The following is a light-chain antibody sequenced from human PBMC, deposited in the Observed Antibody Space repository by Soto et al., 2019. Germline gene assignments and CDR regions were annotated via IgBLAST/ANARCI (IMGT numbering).Light chain of an antibody. Sequence: DIVMTQSPDSLAVSLGERATINCKSSQSVLYNSNNKNYLAWYQQKPGQPPKLLIYWASTRESGVPDRFSGSESGTDFTLTISSLQAEDVAVYYCQQYYSPPTTFGQGTKVEIQ. CDR3: QQYYSPPTT. V-gene: IGKV4-1*01. CDR1: QSVLYNSNNKNY. CDR2: WAS. J-gene: IGKJ1*01.